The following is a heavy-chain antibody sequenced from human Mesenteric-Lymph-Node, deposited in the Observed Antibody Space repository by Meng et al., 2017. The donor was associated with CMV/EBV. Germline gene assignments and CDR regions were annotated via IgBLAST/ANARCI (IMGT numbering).Heavy chain of an antibody. CDR3: ARENPLSPYYFDY. CDR1: GFTFSSYS. J-gene: IGHJ4*02. Sequence: GESLKISCAASGFTFSSYSMNWVRQAPGKGLEWVSSISSSSSYIYYADSVKGRFTISRDNAKNSLYLQMNSLRAEDTAVYYCARENPLSPYYFDYWGQGTLVTVSS. V-gene: IGHV3-21*01. CDR2: ISSSSSYI.